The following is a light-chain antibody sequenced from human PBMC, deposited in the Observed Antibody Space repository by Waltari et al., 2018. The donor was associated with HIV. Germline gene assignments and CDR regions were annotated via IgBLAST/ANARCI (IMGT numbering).Light chain of an antibody. CDR1: QTISTY. V-gene: IGKV1-39*01. CDR3: QQSYSGLT. Sequence: DIQMTQSPSSLSASLGDRAIISCRESQTISTYVNWYQHKPGRAPNLLIYAASSLQSGVPSRFSGSGSGTDFTLTINNLQPEDFATYYCQQSYSGLTFGPGTKVDV. J-gene: IGKJ3*01. CDR2: AAS.